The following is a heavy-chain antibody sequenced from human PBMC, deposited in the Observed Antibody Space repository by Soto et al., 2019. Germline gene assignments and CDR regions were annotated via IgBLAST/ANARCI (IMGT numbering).Heavy chain of an antibody. D-gene: IGHD2-2*02. CDR3: AKSAIPDIVVVPAAIHYYYYMDV. Sequence: WGSLRLSCAASGFTFSSYGMHWVRQAPGKGLEWVAVISYDGSNKYYADSVKGRFTISRDNSKNTLYLQMNSLRAEDTAVYYCAKSAIPDIVVVPAAIHYYYYMDVWGKGTTVTVSS. V-gene: IGHV3-30*18. J-gene: IGHJ6*03. CDR2: ISYDGSNK. CDR1: GFTFSSYG.